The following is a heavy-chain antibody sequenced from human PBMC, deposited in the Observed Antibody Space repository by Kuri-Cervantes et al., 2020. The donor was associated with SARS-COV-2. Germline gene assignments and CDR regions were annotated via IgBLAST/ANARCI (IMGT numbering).Heavy chain of an antibody. CDR3: ATVYTMGVSLD. CDR1: TFTFNNYA. D-gene: IGHD3-16*01. Sequence: GESLKISCAASTFTFNNYALIWVRQAPGKGLEWVSSISVPGGDTNYADSVKGRFTISRDNSKDTLYLQMNSLRAEDTAVYYCATVYTMGVSLDWGQGTRVTVSS. CDR2: ISVPGGDT. V-gene: IGHV3-23*01. J-gene: IGHJ4*02.